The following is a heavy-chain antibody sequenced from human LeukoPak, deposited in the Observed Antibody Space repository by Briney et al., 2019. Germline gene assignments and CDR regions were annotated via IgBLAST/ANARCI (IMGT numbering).Heavy chain of an antibody. V-gene: IGHV5-51*01. CDR1: GYRFTSYW. Sequence: GESLKISCKGSGYRFTSYWIAWVRPMTGKGLEWNGIIYSRDSDIRYSLSFQGQVTIAADKSISTAYLQWSSLKASDTAMYYCARLVSLAAAGRFWGQGTLVTVSP. D-gene: IGHD6-13*01. CDR3: ARLVSLAAAGRF. CDR2: IYSRDSDI. J-gene: IGHJ4*02.